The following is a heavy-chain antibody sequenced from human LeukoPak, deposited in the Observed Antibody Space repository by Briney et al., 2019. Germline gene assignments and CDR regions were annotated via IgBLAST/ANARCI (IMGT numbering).Heavy chain of an antibody. V-gene: IGHV3-30*18. D-gene: IGHD2-21*01. Sequence: GGSLRLSCAASGFTFSSYGMHWVRQAPDKGLEWVAVISYDGSNKYYADSVKGRFTISRDNPKNTLYLQMNSLRAEDTAVYYCAKSRIHAKYYFDYWGQGTLVTVSS. CDR2: ISYDGSNK. CDR1: GFTFSSYG. J-gene: IGHJ4*02. CDR3: AKSRIHAKYYFDY.